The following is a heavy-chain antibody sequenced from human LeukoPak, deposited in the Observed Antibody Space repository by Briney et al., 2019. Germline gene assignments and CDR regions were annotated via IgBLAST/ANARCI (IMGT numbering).Heavy chain of an antibody. CDR2: INPNSGGT. CDR3: AREVGAITYDAFDI. CDR1: GYTFTGYY. V-gene: IGHV1-2*02. Sequence: ASVKVSCKASGYTFTGYYMHWVRQAPGQGLEWMGWINPNSGGTNDAQKFQGRVTMTRDTSISTAYMELSRLRSDDTAVYYCAREVGAITYDAFDIWGQGTMVTVSS. D-gene: IGHD1-26*01. J-gene: IGHJ3*02.